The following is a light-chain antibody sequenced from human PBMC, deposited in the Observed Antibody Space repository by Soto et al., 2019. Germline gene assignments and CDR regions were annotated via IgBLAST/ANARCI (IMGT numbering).Light chain of an antibody. CDR2: GAS. J-gene: IGKJ1*01. Sequence: EIVMTQSPATLSVSPGERATLSSRASQSVSSNLAWYQQKCGQAARLVIYGASARATGIPARFSGSGSGTEFSLTISSLQSEDSAVYFCQQYNNWPRTFGQGTKVDI. V-gene: IGKV3-15*01. CDR3: QQYNNWPRT. CDR1: QSVSSN.